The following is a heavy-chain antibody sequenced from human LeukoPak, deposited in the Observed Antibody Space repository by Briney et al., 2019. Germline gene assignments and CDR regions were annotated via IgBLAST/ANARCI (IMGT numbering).Heavy chain of an antibody. Sequence: SETLSLTCAVYGGSFGGYYWSWIRQPPGKGLEWIGEINHSGSTKYNPSLKSRVTISVDNSNNKFSLRLSSVTAADTALYYCARGTLYSGWSYYFDSWGQGTLVTVSS. CDR3: ARGTLYSGWSYYFDS. D-gene: IGHD6-19*01. CDR1: GGSFGGYY. J-gene: IGHJ4*02. V-gene: IGHV4-34*01. CDR2: INHSGST.